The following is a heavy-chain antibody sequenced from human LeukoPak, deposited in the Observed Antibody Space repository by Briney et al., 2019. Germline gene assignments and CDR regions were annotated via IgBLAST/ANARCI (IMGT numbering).Heavy chain of an antibody. V-gene: IGHV3-23*01. CDR3: AKEKAVAGTLGYYYGMDV. J-gene: IGHJ6*02. CDR2: ISGSGGST. D-gene: IGHD6-19*01. Sequence: GGSLRLSCAASGFTFSSYAMSWVRQAPGKGLEWVSGISGSGGSTYYADSVKGRFTISRDNSKNTLYLQMNSLRAEDTAVYYCAKEKAVAGTLGYYYGMDVWGQGTTVTVSS. CDR1: GFTFSSYA.